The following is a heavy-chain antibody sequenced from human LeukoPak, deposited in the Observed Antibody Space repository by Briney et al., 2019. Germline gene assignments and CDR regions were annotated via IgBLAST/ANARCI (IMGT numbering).Heavy chain of an antibody. V-gene: IGHV3-7*04. CDR2: IKQGGSEK. Sequence: GGSLRLSCAASGLTFSNYWMSWLRQAPGEGLEWVANIKQGGSEKYYVDSVKGRFTISRDNAKNSLYLQMNSLRAEDTAVYYCARVSSSWELGYYYMDVWGKGPTVTVSS. D-gene: IGHD6-13*01. CDR3: ARVSSSWELGYYYMDV. CDR1: GLTFSNYW. J-gene: IGHJ6*03.